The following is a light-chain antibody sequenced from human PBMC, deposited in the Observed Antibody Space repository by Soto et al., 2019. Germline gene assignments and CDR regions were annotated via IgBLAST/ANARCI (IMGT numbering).Light chain of an antibody. CDR1: HSVRSSY. J-gene: IGKJ1*01. CDR2: GAS. CDR3: QQYGSSRT. V-gene: IGKV3-20*01. Sequence: EIVMTQSPATLSVSPGERATLSCRASHSVRSSYLAWYQQKPGQAPRLLIYGASSRATGIPDRFSGSGSATDFTLTISRLEPEDFAVFYCQQYGSSRTFGQGTKVDIK.